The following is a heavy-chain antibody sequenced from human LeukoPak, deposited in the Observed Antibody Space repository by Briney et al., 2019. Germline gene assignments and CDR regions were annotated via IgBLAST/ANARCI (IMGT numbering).Heavy chain of an antibody. CDR3: ERGVVRGPIIYYMDV. J-gene: IGHJ6*03. Sequence: PGGSLRLSCAASGFTFSDYYMSWIRQAPGKGLEWVSYIMSSVSTIYYADSVNGRFPISRDNAKNSLYLQMDSLRAEHTAVYYCERGVVRGPIIYYMDVWGKGTTVTVSS. D-gene: IGHD3-10*01. V-gene: IGHV3-11*04. CDR2: IMSSVSTI. CDR1: GFTFSDYY.